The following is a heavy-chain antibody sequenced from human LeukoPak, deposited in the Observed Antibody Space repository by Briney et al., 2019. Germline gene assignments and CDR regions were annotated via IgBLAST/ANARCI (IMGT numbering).Heavy chain of an antibody. CDR3: ARDGTSTDDY. CDR2: ISGNNDDP. Sequence: ASVRVSCKTSGYTFSNFGINWVRQAPGQGLEWMGWISGNNDDPNYGQKFQGRFTVTTDSSTSTAYMELRNLRFDDTAVYYCARDGTSTDDYWGQGTLVTVSS. CDR1: GYTFSNFG. V-gene: IGHV1-18*01. D-gene: IGHD2-2*01. J-gene: IGHJ4*02.